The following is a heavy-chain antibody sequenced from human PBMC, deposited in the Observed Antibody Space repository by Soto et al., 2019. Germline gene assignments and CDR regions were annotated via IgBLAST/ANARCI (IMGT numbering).Heavy chain of an antibody. CDR1: GYTFSTYW. Sequence: VQLVQSGAEVKKPGESLKMSCKVSGYTFSTYWIAWVRQTPGEGLEWMGIIYPGDSETRYNPSFQGQVTISADESVNTAYLQWTSLKASDTGIYYCARAREGGYGGYDAPLDYWGQGTPVTVSS. J-gene: IGHJ4*02. D-gene: IGHD5-12*01. CDR3: ARAREGGYGGYDAPLDY. V-gene: IGHV5-51*01. CDR2: IYPGDSET.